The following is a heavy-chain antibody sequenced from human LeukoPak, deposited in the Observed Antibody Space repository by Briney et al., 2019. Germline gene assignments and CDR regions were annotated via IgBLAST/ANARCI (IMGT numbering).Heavy chain of an antibody. V-gene: IGHV4-34*01. D-gene: IGHD3-10*01. CDR3: ARGYQGYYGSGSFPRY. CDR2: INHSGST. Sequence: SETLSLTCAVYGGSFSGYYWSWIRQPPGKGLEWIGEINHSGSTNYNPSLKSRVTISVDTSKNQFSLKLSSVTAADTAVYYCARGYQGYYGSGSFPRYWGQGTLVTVSS. CDR1: GGSFSGYY. J-gene: IGHJ4*02.